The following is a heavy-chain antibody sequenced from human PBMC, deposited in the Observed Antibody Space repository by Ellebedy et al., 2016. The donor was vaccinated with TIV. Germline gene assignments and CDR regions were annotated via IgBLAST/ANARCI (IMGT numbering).Heavy chain of an antibody. J-gene: IGHJ4*02. V-gene: IGHV1-2*02. Sequence: ASVKVSCKASGYTFTGYYMHWVRQAPGQGLEWMGWINPNSGGTNYAQKFQGRVTMTRDTSISTAYMELSRLRSDDTAVYYCARGVKENWLTGFDYWGQGTLVTVSS. D-gene: IGHD1-1*01. CDR3: ARGVKENWLTGFDY. CDR1: GYTFTGYY. CDR2: INPNSGGT.